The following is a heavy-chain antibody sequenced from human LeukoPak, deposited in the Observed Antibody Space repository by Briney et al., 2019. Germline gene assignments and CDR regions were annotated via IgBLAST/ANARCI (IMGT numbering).Heavy chain of an antibody. CDR2: ISSNGGST. CDR3: ARDLETDGIAVAGTSPDY. CDR1: GFTFSSYA. J-gene: IGHJ4*02. D-gene: IGHD6-19*01. Sequence: PGGSLRLSCAASGFTFSSYAMHWVRQAPGKGLEYVSAISSNGGSTYYANSVKGRFTISRDNSKNTLYLQMGSLRAEDMAVYYCARDLETDGIAVAGTSPDYWGQGTLVTVSS. V-gene: IGHV3-64*01.